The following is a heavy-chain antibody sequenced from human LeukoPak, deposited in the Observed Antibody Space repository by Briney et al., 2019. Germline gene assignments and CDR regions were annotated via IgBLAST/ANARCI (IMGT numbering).Heavy chain of an antibody. CDR1: VGSFSGFY. V-gene: IGHV4-34*01. D-gene: IGHD3-22*01. CDR2: INYSGNT. J-gene: IGHJ5*02. CDR3: ARDIGSSGLDNWFDP. Sequence: PSETLSLTCAVYVGSFSGFYWSWVRQSPGKGLEWIAEINYSGNTNYNPSLKSRVTISVDTSKNQFSLKLSSVTAADTAVYYCARDIGSSGLDNWFDPWGQGTLVTVSS.